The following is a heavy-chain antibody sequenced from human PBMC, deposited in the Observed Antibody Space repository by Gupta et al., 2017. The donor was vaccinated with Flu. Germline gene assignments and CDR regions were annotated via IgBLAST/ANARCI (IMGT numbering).Heavy chain of an antibody. CDR3: AKERGVTVFGAVIPNDFYYGMDG. Sequence: MHWVRQAAGKGLEWVALISDDGSKKDYADAVKVRFNISRDNDNNTVSLQMDSLRAEDTALYYCAKERGVTVFGAVIPNDFYYGMDGGGQGTMVTVSS. CDR2: ISDDGSKK. V-gene: IGHV3-30*18. D-gene: IGHD3-3*01. J-gene: IGHJ6*02.